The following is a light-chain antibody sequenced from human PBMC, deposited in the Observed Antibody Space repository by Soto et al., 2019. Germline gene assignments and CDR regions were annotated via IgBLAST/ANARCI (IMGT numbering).Light chain of an antibody. CDR3: QQYDNWPPVT. V-gene: IGKV3-15*01. Sequence: EIVMTQSPVTLSASPGERVTLSCRASQSVSNNLAWYQQKSGQAPTLLIYGASTRVTSIPAWFVGSGSGTEFTLTITSLQFEELGIYYGQQYDNWPPVTIGQGTRLDIK. CDR1: QSVSNN. CDR2: GAS. J-gene: IGKJ5*01.